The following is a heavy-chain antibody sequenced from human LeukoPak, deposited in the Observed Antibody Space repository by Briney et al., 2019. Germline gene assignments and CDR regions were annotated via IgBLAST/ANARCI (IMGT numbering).Heavy chain of an antibody. CDR3: ASSKTNGDSSGWYAWFDP. Sequence: SETLTLTCTVSGGSINNYYWSWIRQPPGKGLDWIGYLHYSGSTSYNPSLKSRVTISVDTSKNQFSLKLSSVTAADTAVYYCASSKTNGDSSGWYAWFDPWGQGTLVTVSS. CDR1: GGSINNYY. CDR2: LHYSGST. D-gene: IGHD6-19*01. J-gene: IGHJ5*02. V-gene: IGHV4-59*01.